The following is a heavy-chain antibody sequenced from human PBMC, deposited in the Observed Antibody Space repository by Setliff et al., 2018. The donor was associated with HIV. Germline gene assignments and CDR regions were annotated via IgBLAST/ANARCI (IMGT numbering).Heavy chain of an antibody. CDR3: AKERWGPPVEF. D-gene: IGHD2-15*01. Sequence: GGSLRLSCAASGFTFSDYFMSWIRQAPGKGLEWVSYISRSGDSIHYADSVKGRFTISRDNAKNSLYLQMNSLRAEDTGLYYCAKERWGPPVEFRGQGTLVTVSS. V-gene: IGHV3-11*04. CDR2: ISRSGDSI. J-gene: IGHJ4*02. CDR1: GFTFSDYF.